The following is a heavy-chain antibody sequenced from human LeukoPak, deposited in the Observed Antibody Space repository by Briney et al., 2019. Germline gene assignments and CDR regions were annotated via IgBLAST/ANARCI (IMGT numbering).Heavy chain of an antibody. CDR2: IYYSGST. CDR1: GGSISSGGYY. J-gene: IGHJ4*02. D-gene: IGHD6-19*01. CDR3: ARRSYSSGWYY. Sequence: SETLSLTCTVSGGSISSGGYYWSWIRQHPGTGLEWIGYIYYSGSTYYNPSPKSRVTISVDTSKNQFSLKLSSVTAADTAVYYCARRSYSSGWYYWGQGTLVTVSS. V-gene: IGHV4-39*01.